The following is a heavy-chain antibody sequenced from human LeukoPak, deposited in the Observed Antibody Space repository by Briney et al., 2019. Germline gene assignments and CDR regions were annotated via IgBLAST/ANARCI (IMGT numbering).Heavy chain of an antibody. Sequence: GGSLRLSCAASGFTFSSYSMNWVRQAPGKGLEWVSSISSSSSYIYYADSVKGRFTISRDNAKNSLYLQMNSLRAEDTAVYYCARRCSGGSCYVGFDYWGQGALVTVSS. CDR1: GFTFSSYS. CDR3: ARRCSGGSCYVGFDY. J-gene: IGHJ4*02. CDR2: ISSSSSYI. V-gene: IGHV3-21*01. D-gene: IGHD2-15*01.